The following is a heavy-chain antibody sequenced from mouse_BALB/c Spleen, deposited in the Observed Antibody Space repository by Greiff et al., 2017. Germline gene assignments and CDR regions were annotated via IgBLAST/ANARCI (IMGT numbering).Heavy chain of an antibody. Sequence: VHLVESGAELARPGASVKMSCKASGYTFTSYTMHWVKQRPGQGLEWIGYINPSSGYTNYNQKFKDKATLTADKSSSTAYMQLSSLTSEHSAVYYCAREGTHWYFDVWGAGTTVTVSS. CDR2: INPSSGYT. CDR3: AREGTHWYFDV. V-gene: IGHV1-4*01. CDR1: GYTFTSYT. D-gene: IGHD2-14*01. J-gene: IGHJ1*01.